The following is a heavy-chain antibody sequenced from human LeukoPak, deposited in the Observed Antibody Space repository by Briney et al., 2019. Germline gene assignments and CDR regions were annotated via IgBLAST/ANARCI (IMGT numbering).Heavy chain of an antibody. CDR1: GGSINSGDYY. CDR2: IYYSGTT. CDR3: ARWTAAGDH. Sequence: SETLSLTCTVSGGSINSGDYYWSWIRQPPGKGLEWIGYIYYSGTTYYNPSLKSRLIISIDTSKNQFSLKLNSMAAADTAVYYCARWTAAGDHWGQGTLVTVSS. V-gene: IGHV4-30-4*01. D-gene: IGHD6-13*01. J-gene: IGHJ4*02.